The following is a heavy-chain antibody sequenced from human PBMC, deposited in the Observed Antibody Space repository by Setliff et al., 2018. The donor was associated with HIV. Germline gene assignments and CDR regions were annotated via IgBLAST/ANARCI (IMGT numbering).Heavy chain of an antibody. CDR2: ISAYNGNT. D-gene: IGHD3-16*01. Sequence: ASVKVSCKASGYTFTSYGISWVRQAPGQGLEWMGWISAYNGNTNYAQKFQGRVTMTTDTSTTTAYMELRSLRSDDTAVYYCARDRSIIMTFGGGNDAFDIWGQGTMVT. CDR1: GYTFTSYG. CDR3: ARDRSIIMTFGGGNDAFDI. V-gene: IGHV1-18*01. J-gene: IGHJ3*02.